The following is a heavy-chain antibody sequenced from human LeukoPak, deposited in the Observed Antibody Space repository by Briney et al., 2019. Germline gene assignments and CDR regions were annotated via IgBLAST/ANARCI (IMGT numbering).Heavy chain of an antibody. V-gene: IGHV4-61*02. J-gene: IGHJ4*02. D-gene: IGHD4-17*01. Sequence: SQTLSLTCSVSGGSVTSGPNYWNWIRRPAGKGLEWIGRIQTSGRVNYNPSLKSRVTVYLDTPKNLVSLQLTSVTAADTAVYYYARDRGNGDYGDYFDSWGQGTQVTVSS. CDR3: ARDRGNGDYGDYFDS. CDR1: GGSVTSGPNY. CDR2: IQTSGRV.